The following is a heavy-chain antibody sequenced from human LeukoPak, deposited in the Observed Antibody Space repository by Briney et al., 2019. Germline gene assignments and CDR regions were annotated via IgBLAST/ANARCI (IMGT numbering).Heavy chain of an antibody. D-gene: IGHD4-11*01. CDR1: GFTVSSNY. CDR3: ARRTVTSPFDY. V-gene: IGHV3-53*01. CDR2: IYSDGST. Sequence: PGGSLRLSCAASGFTVSSNYMSWVRQAPGKGLEWVSTIYSDGSTYYADSVKGRFTISRDNSKNTLYLQMNSLRAGDTAMYYCARRTVTSPFDYWGQGTLVTVSS. J-gene: IGHJ4*02.